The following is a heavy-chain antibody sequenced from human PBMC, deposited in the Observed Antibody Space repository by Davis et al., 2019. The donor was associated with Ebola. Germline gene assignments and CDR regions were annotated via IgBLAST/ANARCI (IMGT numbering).Heavy chain of an antibody. V-gene: IGHV1-69*13. Sequence: SVKVSCKASGGTFSSYAISWVRQAPGQGLEWMGGIIPIFGTANYAQKFQGRVTITADESTSTAYMELSRLRSEDTAVYYCAREGDSSGYLLDYWGQGTLVTVSS. D-gene: IGHD3-22*01. J-gene: IGHJ4*02. CDR1: GGTFSSYA. CDR3: AREGDSSGYLLDY. CDR2: IIPIFGTA.